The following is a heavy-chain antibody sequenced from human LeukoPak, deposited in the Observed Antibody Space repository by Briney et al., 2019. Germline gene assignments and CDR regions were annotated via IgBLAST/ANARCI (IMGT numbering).Heavy chain of an antibody. J-gene: IGHJ4*02. D-gene: IGHD5-12*01. V-gene: IGHV3-9*01. CDR1: GFTFDDYA. Sequence: GGSLRLSCAASGFTFDDYAMHWVRQAPGKGLEWVSDISWNSGSIGYADSVKGRFTISRDNAKNSLYLQMNSLRAEDTALYYCAKDISRGSDAFYYFDYWGQGTLVTVSS. CDR3: AKDISRGSDAFYYFDY. CDR2: ISWNSGSI.